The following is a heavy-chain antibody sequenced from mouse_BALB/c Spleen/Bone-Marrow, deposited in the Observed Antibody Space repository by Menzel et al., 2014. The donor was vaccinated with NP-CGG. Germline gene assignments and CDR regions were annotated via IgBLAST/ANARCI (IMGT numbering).Heavy chain of an antibody. J-gene: IGHJ3*01. CDR1: GFTFSSYA. D-gene: IGHD2-4*01. CDR2: ISSGGST. CDR3: ARVVYYDYDVWFAY. V-gene: IGHV5-6-5*01. Sequence: EVMLVESGGGLVKPGGSLKLSCAASGFTFSSYAMSWVRQTPEKRLEWVASISSGGSTYYPDSVKGRFTISRDNVRNILYLQMSSLRSEDTAMYYCARVVYYDYDVWFAYWGQGTLVTVSA.